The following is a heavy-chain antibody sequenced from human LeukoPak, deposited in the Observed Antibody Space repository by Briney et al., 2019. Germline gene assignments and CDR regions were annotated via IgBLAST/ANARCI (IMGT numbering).Heavy chain of an antibody. Sequence: PGGSLRLSCAASGFTFSSYAMSWVRQAPGKGLEWVSAISGSGGSTYYADSVKGRFTISRDNSKNTLYLQMNSLRAEDTAVYYCAKDWVASSWFNWFDPRGQGTLVTVSS. CDR2: ISGSGGST. CDR1: GFTFSSYA. CDR3: AKDWVASSWFNWFDP. J-gene: IGHJ5*02. V-gene: IGHV3-23*01. D-gene: IGHD6-13*01.